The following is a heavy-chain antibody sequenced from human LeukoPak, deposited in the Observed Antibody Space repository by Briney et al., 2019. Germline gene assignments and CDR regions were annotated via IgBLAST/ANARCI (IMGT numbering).Heavy chain of an antibody. CDR1: GGSFSGYY. V-gene: IGHV4-34*01. J-gene: IGHJ5*02. CDR3: ARGRRARVIVVVPAAMDP. D-gene: IGHD2-2*01. CDR2: INHSGST. Sequence: SETLSLTCAVYGGSFSGYYWSWIRQPPGKGLEWIGEINHSGSTNYNPSLKSRVTISVDTSKNQFSLKLSSVTAADTAVYYCARGRRARVIVVVPAAMDPWGQGTLVTVSS.